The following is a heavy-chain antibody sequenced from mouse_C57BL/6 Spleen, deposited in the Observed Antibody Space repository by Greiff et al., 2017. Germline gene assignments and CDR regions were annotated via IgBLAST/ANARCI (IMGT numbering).Heavy chain of an antibody. D-gene: IGHD2-13*01. CDR1: GFTFSDYG. Sequence: EVMLVESGGGLVKPGGSLKLSCAASGFTFSDYGMHWVRQAPEKGLEWVAYISSGGSTIYYADTVKGRFTISRDNAKNTLFLQMTSLMSEDTAMYYCASDSHFAYWGQGTCLTVSS. V-gene: IGHV5-17*01. J-gene: IGHJ2*02. CDR2: ISSGGSTI. CDR3: ASDSHFAY.